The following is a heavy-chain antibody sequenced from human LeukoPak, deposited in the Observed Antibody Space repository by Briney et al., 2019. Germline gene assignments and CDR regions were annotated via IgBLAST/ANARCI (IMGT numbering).Heavy chain of an antibody. V-gene: IGHV4-38-2*02. CDR3: ARTDQSVYSFASDFDY. D-gene: IGHD3-16*01. J-gene: IGHJ4*02. CDR2: IDRSGST. CDR1: TFSIYSVYY. Sequence: SETLSLTCTVSTFSIYSVYYGGWTRRPPGKGLEWIGNIDRSGSTSYNPSLESRGTISIDMSTTQFSLRLRSVTASDTAVYYCARTDQSVYSFASDFDYWGQGTLVTVSS.